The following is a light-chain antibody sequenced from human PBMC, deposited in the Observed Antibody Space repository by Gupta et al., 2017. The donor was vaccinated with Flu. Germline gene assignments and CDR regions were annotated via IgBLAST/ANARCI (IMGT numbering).Light chain of an antibody. J-gene: IGKJ4*01. Sequence: IQMTQSPSSLSASVGDRLTITCRASQAIGTYLNWYQHKAGKAPALLIFAASHLRAGVPSRFSGDGSGTDFTLTISRLQPEDFATYYCQQSDNAPLSFGGGTKVDIK. CDR1: QAIGTY. CDR3: QQSDNAPLS. CDR2: AAS. V-gene: IGKV1-39*01.